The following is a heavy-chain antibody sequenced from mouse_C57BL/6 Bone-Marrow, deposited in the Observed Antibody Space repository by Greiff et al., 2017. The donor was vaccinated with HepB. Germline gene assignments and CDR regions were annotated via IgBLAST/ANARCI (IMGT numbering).Heavy chain of an antibody. V-gene: IGHV8-12*01. CDR3: ARRAGDYPSYYAMDY. CDR1: GFSLSTSGMG. D-gene: IGHD2-4*01. J-gene: IGHJ4*01. Sequence: QVTLKESGPGILQSSQTLSLTCSFSGFSLSTSGMGVSWIRQPSGKGLEWLAHIYWDDDKRYNPSLKSRLTISKDTSRNQVFLKITSVDTADTATYYCARRAGDYPSYYAMDYWGQGTSVTVSS. CDR2: IYWDDDK.